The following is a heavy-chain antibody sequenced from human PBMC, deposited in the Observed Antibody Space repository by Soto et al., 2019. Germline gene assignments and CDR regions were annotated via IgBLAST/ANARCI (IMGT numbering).Heavy chain of an antibody. CDR3: TTRSGQDV. V-gene: IGHV1-69*06. CDR2: IIPIFGTT. J-gene: IGHJ6*02. D-gene: IGHD2-15*01. CDR1: GGTFSRYA. Sequence: SVKVSCKASGGTFSRYAVSWVRQAPGQGLEWMGGIIPIFGTTNYAQKFQGRVTITADKSTSTAYMELSSLTSEDSAVYYCTTRSGQDVWGQGTTVTVSS.